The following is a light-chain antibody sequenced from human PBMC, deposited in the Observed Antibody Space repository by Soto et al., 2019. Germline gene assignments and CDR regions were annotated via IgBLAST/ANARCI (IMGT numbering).Light chain of an antibody. CDR2: GAS. CDR3: QQYNNWPWT. Sequence: EIVMTQSPATLSVSTGERATLSCRASQSVSSNLAWYQQKPGQAPRLLIYGASTRATGIPARFGGSRSGTEFTLTISSLQSEDFAVYYCQQYNNWPWTFGQGTKVEIK. J-gene: IGKJ1*01. CDR1: QSVSSN. V-gene: IGKV3-15*01.